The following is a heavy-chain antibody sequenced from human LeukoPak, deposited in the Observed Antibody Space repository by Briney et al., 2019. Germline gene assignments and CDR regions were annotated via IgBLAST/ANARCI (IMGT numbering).Heavy chain of an antibody. CDR3: AKGVRSTYVSGNYYYLDY. J-gene: IGHJ4*02. D-gene: IGHD3-10*01. CDR2: IWYDGSDK. Sequence: PPGGSLRLSCAASGFTFSNYAMHWVRQAPGKGLEWVTVIWYDGSDKYYADSVKGRFTISRDNSKNTLYLQMNSLRAEDTAVYYCAKGVRSTYVSGNYYYLDYWGQGTLVIVSS. V-gene: IGHV3-33*06. CDR1: GFTFSNYA.